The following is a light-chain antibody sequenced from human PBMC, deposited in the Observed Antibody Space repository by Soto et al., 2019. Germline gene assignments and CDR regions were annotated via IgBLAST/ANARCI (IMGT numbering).Light chain of an antibody. Sequence: EIVMTQSPVTLSVFLGERGTLSCRASQSVSINLAWYQQKAGQAPRLLIYGASTRATGIPARFSGSGSGTEFTLTISGLQSEDFAVYYCQQYNNWPLTFGQGTRLEIK. CDR2: GAS. CDR3: QQYNNWPLT. J-gene: IGKJ5*01. V-gene: IGKV3D-15*01. CDR1: QSVSIN.